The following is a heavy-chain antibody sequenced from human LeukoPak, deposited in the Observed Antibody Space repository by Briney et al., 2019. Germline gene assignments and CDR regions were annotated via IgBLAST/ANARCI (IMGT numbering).Heavy chain of an antibody. J-gene: IGHJ4*02. CDR3: AKDPCSGCWCHPFDY. Sequence: GGSLRLSCAASGFTFSTYVMTWVRQVPGKGLEWVSSISDSGDRTFYADSVKGRFTISRDNSKNTLFLQMNSLRAEDTAVYHCAKDPCSGCWCHPFDYWGQGTLLTVSS. V-gene: IGHV3-23*01. CDR2: ISDSGDRT. CDR1: GFTFSTYV. D-gene: IGHD6-13*01.